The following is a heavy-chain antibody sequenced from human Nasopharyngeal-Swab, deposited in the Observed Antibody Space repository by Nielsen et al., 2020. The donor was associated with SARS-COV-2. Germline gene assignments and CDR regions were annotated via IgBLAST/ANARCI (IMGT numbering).Heavy chain of an antibody. Sequence: ESLKISCAASEFTFSSYSMNWIRQPPGKGLEWIGEINHSGSTNYNPSLKSRVTISVDTSKNQFSLKLSSVTAADTAVYYCARVDYGDYLGYFDSWGQGTLVTVSS. J-gene: IGHJ4*02. D-gene: IGHD4-17*01. CDR3: ARVDYGDYLGYFDS. CDR1: EFTFSSYS. CDR2: INHSGST. V-gene: IGHV4-34*01.